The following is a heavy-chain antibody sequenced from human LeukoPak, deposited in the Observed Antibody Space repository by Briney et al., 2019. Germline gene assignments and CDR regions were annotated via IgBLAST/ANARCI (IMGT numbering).Heavy chain of an antibody. D-gene: IGHD3-22*01. CDR1: GFTFSIYS. J-gene: IGHJ4*02. CDR2: IYSGGST. CDR3: ARYYYDSSGYYSDY. Sequence: GGSLRLSCAVSGFTFSIYSMTWVRQAPGKGLEWVSVIYSGGSTYYADSVKGRFTISRDNSKNTLYLQMNSLRAEDTAVYYCARYYYDSSGYYSDYWGQGTLVTVSS. V-gene: IGHV3-53*01.